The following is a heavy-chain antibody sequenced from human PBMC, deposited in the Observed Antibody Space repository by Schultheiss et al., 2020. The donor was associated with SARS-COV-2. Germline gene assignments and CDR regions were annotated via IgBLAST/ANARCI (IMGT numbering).Heavy chain of an antibody. CDR1: GFTFSSYA. V-gene: IGHV3-64D*06. D-gene: IGHD5-18*01. CDR3: ARLRSGYNSRQPFDY. CDR2: ISSNGGST. J-gene: IGHJ4*02. Sequence: GESLKISCSASGFTFSSYAMHWVRQAPGKGLEYVSAISSNGGSTYYADSVKGRFTISRDNSKNTLYLQMSSLRAEDTAFYYCARLRSGYNSRQPFDYWGQGTLVTVSS.